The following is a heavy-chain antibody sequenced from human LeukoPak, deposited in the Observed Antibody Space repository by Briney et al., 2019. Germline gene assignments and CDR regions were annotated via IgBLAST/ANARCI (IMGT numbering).Heavy chain of an antibody. Sequence: SETLSLTCTVSGGSLTRSSYYWGWIRQPPGKGLEWIGSIYYSGGTYYNQSLKSRVTISVDTSKNQFSLNLSSVTAADTAVYYCARPTEVYCRGRSCYSYYYYMDVWGKGTTVTVSS. D-gene: IGHD2-15*01. CDR2: IYYSGGT. CDR1: GGSLTRSSYY. J-gene: IGHJ6*03. V-gene: IGHV4-39*01. CDR3: ARPTEVYCRGRSCYSYYYYMDV.